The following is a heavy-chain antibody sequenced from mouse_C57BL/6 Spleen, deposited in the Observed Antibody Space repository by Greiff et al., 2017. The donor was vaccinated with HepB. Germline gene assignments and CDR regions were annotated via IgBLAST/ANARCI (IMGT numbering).Heavy chain of an antibody. CDR1: GYTFTSYW. J-gene: IGHJ2*01. V-gene: IGHV1-64*01. CDR2: IHPNSGST. Sequence: QVQLQQPGAELVKPGASVKLSCKASGYTFTSYWMHWVKQRPGQVLEWIGMIHPNSGSTNYNEKFKSKATLTVDKSSSTAYMQLSSLTSEDSAVYYCARGDYDYDGGDYWGQGTTLTVSS. CDR3: ARGDYDYDGGDY. D-gene: IGHD2-4*01.